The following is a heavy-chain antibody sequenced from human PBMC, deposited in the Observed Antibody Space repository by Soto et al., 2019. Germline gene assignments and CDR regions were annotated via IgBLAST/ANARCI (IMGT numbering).Heavy chain of an antibody. V-gene: IGHV1-24*01. CDR2: FDPEDGET. Sequence: ASVKVSCKVSGYTLTELSRQWVRQAPGKGLEWMGGFDPEDGETIYAQKFQGRVTMTEDTSTDTAYMELSSLRSEDTAVYYCARRWADATNWFDPWGQGTLVTVSS. CDR1: GYTLTELS. J-gene: IGHJ5*02. CDR3: ARRWADATNWFDP. D-gene: IGHD1-26*01.